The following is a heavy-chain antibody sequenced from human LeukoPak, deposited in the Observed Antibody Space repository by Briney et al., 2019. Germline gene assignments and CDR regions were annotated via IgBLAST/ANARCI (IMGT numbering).Heavy chain of an antibody. V-gene: IGHV3-21*01. D-gene: IGHD6-19*01. J-gene: IGHJ4*02. Sequence: GGSLRLSWAASGFTFSSYSMNWVRQAPGKGLEWVSSISSSSSYIYYADSVKGRFTISRDNAKNSLYLQMNSLRAEDTAVYYCARSEAVAGTADYWGQGTLVTVSS. CDR1: GFTFSSYS. CDR3: ARSEAVAGTADY. CDR2: ISSSSSYI.